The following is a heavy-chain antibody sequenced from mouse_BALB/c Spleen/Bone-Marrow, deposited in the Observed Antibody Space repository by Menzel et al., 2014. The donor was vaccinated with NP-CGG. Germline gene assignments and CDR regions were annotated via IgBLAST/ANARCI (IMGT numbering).Heavy chain of an antibody. CDR2: IDPANGNT. J-gene: IGHJ3*01. Sequence: DVKLVESGAELVKPGASVKLSCTASGFNIKDTYMHWVKQRPEQGLEWIGRIDPANGNTKYDPKFQGKATITTDTSSNTAYLQLSSLTSEDTAVYYCASNYGNYPFAYWGQGTLVTVSA. CDR1: GFNIKDTY. CDR3: ASNYGNYPFAY. V-gene: IGHV14-3*02. D-gene: IGHD2-1*01.